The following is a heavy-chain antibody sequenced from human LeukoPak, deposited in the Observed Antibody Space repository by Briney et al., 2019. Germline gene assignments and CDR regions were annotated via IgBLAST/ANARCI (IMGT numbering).Heavy chain of an antibody. CDR1: GFTFSNYW. Sequence: GGSLRLSCAASGFTFSNYWMTWVRQAPGKGLEWVANIKQDGSEKYYVDSVKGRFTISRDNAKNSVDLQMNSLRAEDTAVYYCARDWALPFDYWGQGTLDTLSS. J-gene: IGHJ4*02. CDR2: IKQDGSEK. CDR3: ARDWALPFDY. D-gene: IGHD3-16*01. V-gene: IGHV3-7*05.